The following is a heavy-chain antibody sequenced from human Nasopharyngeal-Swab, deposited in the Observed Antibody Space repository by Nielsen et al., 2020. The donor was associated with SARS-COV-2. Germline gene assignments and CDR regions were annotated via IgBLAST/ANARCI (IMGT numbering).Heavy chain of an antibody. D-gene: IGHD6-13*01. J-gene: IGHJ4*02. Sequence: GESLKISCAASGFTFSSFWMHWVRQAPGKGLMDVSYISPGDGSSTNYADSVKGRFTISRDNAKNTLFLQMNTLRAEDTAVYYCARSSSWAFEYWGQGTPVTVSA. CDR2: ISPGDGSST. V-gene: IGHV3-74*01. CDR1: GFTFSSFW. CDR3: ARSSSWAFEY.